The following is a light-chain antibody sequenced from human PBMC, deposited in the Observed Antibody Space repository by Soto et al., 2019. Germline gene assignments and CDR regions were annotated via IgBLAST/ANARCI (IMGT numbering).Light chain of an antibody. CDR1: SSNIGNNF. J-gene: IGLJ2*01. CDR3: ATWDSSLIAGV. CDR2: DNN. V-gene: IGLV1-51*01. Sequence: QSVLTQPPSVSAAPGQAVTISCSGSSSNIGNNFVSSYQHLPGTAPKLLIYDNNKRPSGIPDRFSGTKSGTSATLGITGLQTGDEAHYYCATWDSSLIAGVFGGGTKLTVL.